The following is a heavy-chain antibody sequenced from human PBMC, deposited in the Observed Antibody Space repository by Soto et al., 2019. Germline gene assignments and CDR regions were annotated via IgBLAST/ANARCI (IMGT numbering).Heavy chain of an antibody. CDR2: ISGSGGST. D-gene: IGHD3-22*01. V-gene: IGHV3-23*01. J-gene: IGHJ4*02. CDR3: AKDGGFYDSSGFCFDY. CDR1: GFTFSSYA. Sequence: PGGSLRLSCAASGFTFSSYAMSWVRQAPGKGLEWVSAISGSGGSTYYADSVKGRFTISRDNSKNTLYLQMNSLRAEDTAVYYCAKDGGFYDSSGFCFDYWGQGTLVTV.